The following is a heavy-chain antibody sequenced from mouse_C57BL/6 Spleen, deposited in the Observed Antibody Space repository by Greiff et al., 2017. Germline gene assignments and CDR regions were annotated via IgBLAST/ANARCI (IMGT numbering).Heavy chain of an antibody. D-gene: IGHD4-1*01. CDR2: ISNGGDYN. CDR3: TRGLLGRFAY. V-gene: IGHV5-9-1*02. CDR1: GFTFSSYA. J-gene: IGHJ3*01. Sequence: EVMLVESGEGLVKPGGSLKLSCAASGFTFSSYAMSWVRQTPEKRLEWVAYISNGGDYNYYAATVKGRFTISRDNARNTLYLQMSSLKSEDTAMYYCTRGLLGRFAYWGQGTLVTVSA.